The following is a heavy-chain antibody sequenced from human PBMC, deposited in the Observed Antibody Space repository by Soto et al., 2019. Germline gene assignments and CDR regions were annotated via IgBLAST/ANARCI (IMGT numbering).Heavy chain of an antibody. CDR3: ARSTGYGDSYFDY. Sequence: SETLSLTCTVSGSSISIYYWNWIRQSPGKGLEWIGYMYYSGSTNYRSSLKSRVTISGDTSKNQFSLRLRSVTAADTAVYFCARSTGYGDSYFDYWGQGALVTVS. CDR1: GSSISIYY. CDR2: MYYSGST. V-gene: IGHV4-59*01. D-gene: IGHD4-17*01. J-gene: IGHJ4*02.